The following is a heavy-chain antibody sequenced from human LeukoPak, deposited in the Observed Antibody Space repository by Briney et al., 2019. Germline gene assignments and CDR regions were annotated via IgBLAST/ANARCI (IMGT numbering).Heavy chain of an antibody. D-gene: IGHD3-22*01. CDR1: GGSIRSRGYF. CDR2: IYYGGTT. V-gene: IGHV4-39*01. CDR3: ARQRDYYDSSGQSDFDS. Sequence: SETLSLTCSVSGGSIRSRGYFWGWIRQPPGKALEWNGSIYYGGTTYYNPSLKSRVTISVDTSKKQFSLKLSSVTAADTAFYYCARQRDYYDSSGQSDFDSWGQGALVTVSS. J-gene: IGHJ4*02.